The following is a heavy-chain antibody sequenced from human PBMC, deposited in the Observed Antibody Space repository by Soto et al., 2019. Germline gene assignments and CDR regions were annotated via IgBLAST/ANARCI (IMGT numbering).Heavy chain of an antibody. V-gene: IGHV1-3*01. Sequence: ASVKVSCKASGYTFADYTLHWVRQAPGQRLEWMGWINAGNANTKYSREFQGRVTMTRDTSASTAYLHLSSLRSEDTAVYYCAREVGYCTVGSCYTYFNHWGQGSLVTVSS. CDR2: INAGNANT. J-gene: IGHJ1*01. CDR1: GYTFADYT. D-gene: IGHD2-8*02. CDR3: AREVGYCTVGSCYTYFNH.